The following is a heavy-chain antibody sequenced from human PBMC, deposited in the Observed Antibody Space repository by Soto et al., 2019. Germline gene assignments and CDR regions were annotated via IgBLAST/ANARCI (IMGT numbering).Heavy chain of an antibody. CDR1: GFTFSNYW. J-gene: IGHJ6*02. V-gene: IGHV3-74*03. Sequence: EVQLVESGGGLVQPGGSLRLSCAASGFTFSNYWMYWVRQAPGKGLVWVSRVNNDGTDTTHADSVKGRFTISRDSAENTLYLQMNSLRAEDTAVYYCARGGLQHALAVWGQGSTVTVSS. CDR3: ARGGLQHALAV. CDR2: VNNDGTDT. D-gene: IGHD6-13*01.